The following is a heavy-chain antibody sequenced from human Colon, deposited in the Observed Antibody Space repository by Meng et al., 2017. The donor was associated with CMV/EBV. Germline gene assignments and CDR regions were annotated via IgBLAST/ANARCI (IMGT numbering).Heavy chain of an antibody. J-gene: IGHJ4*02. V-gene: IGHV3-30-3*01. Sequence: SSAASGFTFSNYIMHWVRKAPGKGLEWVAAMSPDGSNIYYPESVRGRLTISRDNSKNIVYLQMNSLRPGDTAVYYCAREPSFGDYDYWGQGTLVTVSS. D-gene: IGHD4-17*01. CDR3: AREPSFGDYDY. CDR1: GFTFSNYI. CDR2: MSPDGSNI.